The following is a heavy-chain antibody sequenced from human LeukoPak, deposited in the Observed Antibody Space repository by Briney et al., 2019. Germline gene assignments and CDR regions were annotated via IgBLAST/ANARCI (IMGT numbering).Heavy chain of an antibody. CDR2: IYYSGST. D-gene: IGHD2-21*02. V-gene: IGHV4-39*01. CDR1: GGSISSSSYY. Sequence: PSETLSLTCTVSGGSISSSSYYWGWIRQPPGKGLEWIGSIYYSGSTYYNPSLKSRVTISVDTSKSQFTLKLSSVTAADTAVYYCATFVVVTATFDYWGQGTPVTVSS. CDR3: ATFVVVTATFDY. J-gene: IGHJ4*02.